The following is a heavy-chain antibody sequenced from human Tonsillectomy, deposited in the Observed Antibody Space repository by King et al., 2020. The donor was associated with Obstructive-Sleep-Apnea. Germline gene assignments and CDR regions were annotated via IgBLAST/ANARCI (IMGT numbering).Heavy chain of an antibody. J-gene: IGHJ4*02. D-gene: IGHD1-1*01. CDR2: ISYDGGDK. V-gene: IGHV3-30*18. CDR1: GFTFSSYG. CDR3: AKDTTCDY. Sequence: VQLVESGGGVVQPGRSLRLSCAASGFTFSSYGMHWVRQAPGKGLEWVAVISYDGGDKYYADSVKGRFTISRDNSKNTLYLQMNSLRAEDTAVYYCAKDTTCDYWGQGTLVTVSS.